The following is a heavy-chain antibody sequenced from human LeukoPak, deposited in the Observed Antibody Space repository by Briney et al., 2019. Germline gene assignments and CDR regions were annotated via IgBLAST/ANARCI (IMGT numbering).Heavy chain of an antibody. J-gene: IGHJ4*02. Sequence: PGGSLRLSCAASGFTFSSYGMHWVHQAPGKGLEWVAVISYDGSNKYYADSAKGRFTISRDNSKNTLYLQMNSLRAEDTAVYYCAKDDYGSGSYYDYWGQGTLVTVSS. CDR2: ISYDGSNK. D-gene: IGHD3-10*01. CDR3: AKDDYGSGSYYDY. V-gene: IGHV3-30*18. CDR1: GFTFSSYG.